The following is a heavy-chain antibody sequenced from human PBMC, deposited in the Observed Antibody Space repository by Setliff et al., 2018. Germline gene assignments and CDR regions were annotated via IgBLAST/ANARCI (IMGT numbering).Heavy chain of an antibody. CDR3: ARTGTYRYFDY. CDR2: IFYDGNS. CDR1: GGPISSSSYY. Sequence: SETLSLTCSASGGPISSSSYYWVWIRQPPGKGLEWIGAIFYDGNSYSNASLASRLTISVDTAKNQFSLKLTSVTAADTAVYYCARTGTYRYFDYWGQGTRVTVPS. J-gene: IGHJ4*02. D-gene: IGHD1-1*01. V-gene: IGHV4-39*01.